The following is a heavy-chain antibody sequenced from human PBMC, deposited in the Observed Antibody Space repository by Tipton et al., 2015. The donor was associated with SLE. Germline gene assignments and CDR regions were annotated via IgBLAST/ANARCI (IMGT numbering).Heavy chain of an antibody. V-gene: IGHV3-74*03. J-gene: IGHJ4*02. CDR3: ARYSSGSLDS. CDR1: GFTFSNSW. D-gene: IGHD1-26*01. Sequence: SLRLSCAASGFTFSNSWMHWVRQAPGKGLVWVSRISDGSSTTYADSVKGRFTISRDNANNTLYLQMNSLRAEDTAVYYCARYSSGSLDSWGQGTLVTVSS. CDR2: ISDGSST.